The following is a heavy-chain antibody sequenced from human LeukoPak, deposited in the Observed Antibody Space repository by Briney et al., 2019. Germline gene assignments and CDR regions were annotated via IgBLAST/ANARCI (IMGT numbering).Heavy chain of an antibody. J-gene: IGHJ3*02. V-gene: IGHV3-23*01. Sequence: GGSLRLSCAASGFTFSSYAMSWVRQAPGKGLEWVSAISGSGGSTYYADSVKGRLTISRDNSKNTLYLQMNSLRADDTALYYCSKDPNGDYVGAFDMWGPGTMVTVSS. D-gene: IGHD4-17*01. CDR2: ISGSGGST. CDR3: SKDPNGDYVGAFDM. CDR1: GFTFSSYA.